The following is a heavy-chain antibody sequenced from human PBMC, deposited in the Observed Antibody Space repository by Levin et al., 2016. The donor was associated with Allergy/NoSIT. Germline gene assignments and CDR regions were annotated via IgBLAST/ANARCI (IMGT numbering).Heavy chain of an antibody. CDR3: ARDMVVGGIYYYYGMDV. CDR2: ISSSSSYI. D-gene: IGHD2-15*01. J-gene: IGHJ6*02. V-gene: IGHV3-21*01. Sequence: GESLKISCAASGFTFSSYSMNWVRQAPGKGLEWVSSISSSSSYIYYADSVKGRFTISRDNAKNSLYLQMNSLRAEDTAVYYCARDMVVGGIYYYYGMDVWGQGTTVTVSS. CDR1: GFTFSSYS.